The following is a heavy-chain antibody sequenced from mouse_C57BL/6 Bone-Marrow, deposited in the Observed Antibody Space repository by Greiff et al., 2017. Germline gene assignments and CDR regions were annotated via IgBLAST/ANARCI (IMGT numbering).Heavy chain of an antibody. D-gene: IGHD2-5*01. Sequence: EVQLQQSGAELVRPGASVKLSCTASGFNIKDDYMHWVKQRPEQGLEWIGWIDPENGDTEYASKFQGKATITADSSSNTAYLQLSSLTSEDTAVYYCTTSYYSNYYAMDYWGQGTSVTVSS. CDR2: IDPENGDT. V-gene: IGHV14-4*01. CDR3: TTSYYSNYYAMDY. J-gene: IGHJ4*01. CDR1: GFNIKDDY.